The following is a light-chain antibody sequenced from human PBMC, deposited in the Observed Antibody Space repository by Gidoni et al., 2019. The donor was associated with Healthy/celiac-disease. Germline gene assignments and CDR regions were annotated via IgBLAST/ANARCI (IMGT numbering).Light chain of an antibody. CDR3: QQYGSSLTWT. Sequence: EIVLTQSPGTLSLYPGERATLSCRASQSVSSSYLAWYQQKPGQAHRLLIYGASSRATGIPDRFSGSGSGTDLTLTISRLEPEDFAVYYCQQYGSSLTWTFGQGTKVEIK. CDR1: QSVSSSY. J-gene: IGKJ1*01. CDR2: GAS. V-gene: IGKV3-20*01.